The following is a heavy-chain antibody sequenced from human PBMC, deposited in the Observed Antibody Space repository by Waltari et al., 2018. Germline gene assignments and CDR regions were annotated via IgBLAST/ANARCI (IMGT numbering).Heavy chain of an antibody. D-gene: IGHD3-10*01. V-gene: IGHV4-59*11. CDR2: IQYNGNT. CDR3: ARFSRGRYFDF. J-gene: IGHJ4*02. CDR1: SGPISSHY. Sequence: QVQLQESGPGLVKPSETLSLTCTVPSGPISSHYWSWIRQPPGKGLEWIGHIQYNGNTNYNPSLKSRVTISVDTSKTQFSLRLSSLTAADTAVYYCARFSRGRYFDFWAQGTLVTVSS.